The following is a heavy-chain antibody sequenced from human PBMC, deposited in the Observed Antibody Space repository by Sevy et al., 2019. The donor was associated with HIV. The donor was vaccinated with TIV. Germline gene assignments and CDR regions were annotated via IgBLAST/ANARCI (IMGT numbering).Heavy chain of an antibody. CDR2: IRGSGSGT. Sequence: GGSLRLSCAASGFTFSSYAMSWVRQAPGKGLEWVSAIRGSGSGTYYADSVKGRFTISRDQSKNTLYLQMNSLRAEDTAVYYCAKEDCSGGRCYGGFDYWGQGTLVTVSS. CDR3: AKEDCSGGRCYGGFDY. D-gene: IGHD2-15*01. CDR1: GFTFSSYA. V-gene: IGHV3-23*01. J-gene: IGHJ4*02.